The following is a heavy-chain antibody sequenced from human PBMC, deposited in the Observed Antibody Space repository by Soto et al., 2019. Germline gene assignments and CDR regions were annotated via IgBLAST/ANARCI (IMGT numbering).Heavy chain of an antibody. CDR3: ARRGGGDYLFDS. J-gene: IGHJ4*02. D-gene: IGHD4-17*01. Sequence: PSETLSLTCTVSGGSISSGGYYWSWIRQHPGKGLEWIGYIYYGGTTYYNPSLQSRVTISVNTSKNHFSLKLSSVTAADTAIYFCARRGGGDYLFDSWGQGILVTVSS. V-gene: IGHV4-31*03. CDR1: GGSISSGGYY. CDR2: IYYGGTT.